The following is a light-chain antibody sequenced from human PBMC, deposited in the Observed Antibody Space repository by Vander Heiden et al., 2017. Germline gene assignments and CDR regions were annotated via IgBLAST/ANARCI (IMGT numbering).Light chain of an antibody. CDR1: QSVLYSSNNKNY. CDR2: WAS. CDR3: QQDYSTSYT. Sequence: DIVMTQSPDSLAVSLSERATINCKSSQSVLYSSNNKNYLAWYQQKPGQPPKLLIYWASTRESGVPDRFSGSGSGTDFTLTISSLQAEDVAVYYCQQDYSTSYTFGQGTKLEIK. J-gene: IGKJ2*01. V-gene: IGKV4-1*01.